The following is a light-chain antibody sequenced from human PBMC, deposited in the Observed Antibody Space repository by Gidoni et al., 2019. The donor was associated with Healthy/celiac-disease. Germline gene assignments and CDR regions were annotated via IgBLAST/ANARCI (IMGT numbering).Light chain of an antibody. V-gene: IGKV1-39*01. CDR3: QQSYSTSYT. Sequence: DIQMTQSPSSLSASVGDRVTITCRASQSISSYLNWYQQKPGKAPKLLIYAASSLQSGVPSRFGGSGSGTDFTLTISSLQPEDFATYYCQQSYSTSYTFXQXTKLEIK. CDR2: AAS. CDR1: QSISSY. J-gene: IGKJ2*01.